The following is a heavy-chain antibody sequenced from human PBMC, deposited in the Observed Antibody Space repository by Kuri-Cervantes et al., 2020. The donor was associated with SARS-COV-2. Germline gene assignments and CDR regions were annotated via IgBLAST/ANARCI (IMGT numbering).Heavy chain of an antibody. CDR1: GYTFTSYD. V-gene: IGHV1-8*01. Sequence: ASVNVSCKASGYTFTSYDINWVRHAPGQGLEWVGWRNPKIDISGSVKKFQGRVTMTRDTSTNTAYMELTSLGSQDTAVYYCARKTRGTFHLDYWGPGTPVTVSS. CDR3: ARKTRGTFHLDY. D-gene: IGHD1-26*01. CDR2: RNPKIDIS. J-gene: IGHJ4*02.